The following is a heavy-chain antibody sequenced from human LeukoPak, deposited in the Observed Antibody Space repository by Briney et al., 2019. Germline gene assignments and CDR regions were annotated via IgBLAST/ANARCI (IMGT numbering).Heavy chain of an antibody. D-gene: IGHD2-2*01. Sequence: GGPLRLSCAASGFTFSTYAMSWVRQAPGKGLEWVSAITGSGDKTEDADSVKGRFTIFRDNSNNMLYLQMNSLRDEDTAVYYCAKCSTSCYSNFFDPWGQGTLVTVSS. CDR1: GFTFSTYA. V-gene: IGHV3-23*01. J-gene: IGHJ5*02. CDR3: AKCSTSCYSNFFDP. CDR2: ITGSGDKT.